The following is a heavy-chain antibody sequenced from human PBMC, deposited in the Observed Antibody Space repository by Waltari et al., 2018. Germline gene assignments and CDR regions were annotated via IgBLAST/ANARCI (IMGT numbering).Heavy chain of an antibody. CDR1: GFTFSSYS. D-gene: IGHD6-13*01. V-gene: IGHV3-21*01. CDR3: ARYSNSWYYFDY. Sequence: EVQLVESGGGLVKPGGSLRLSCAASGFTFSSYSMNWVRQAPGKGLEWVSSISSSSSYIYYADSVKGRFTISRDNAKNSLYLQMNSLRAEDTAVYYCARYSNSWYYFDYWGQGTLVTVSS. J-gene: IGHJ4*02. CDR2: ISSSSSYI.